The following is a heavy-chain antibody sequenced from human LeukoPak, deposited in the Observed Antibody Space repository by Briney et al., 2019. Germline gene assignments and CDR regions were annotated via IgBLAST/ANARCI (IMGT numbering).Heavy chain of an antibody. D-gene: IGHD2-21*02. CDR2: INHSGST. CDR1: GGSISSGGYS. Sequence: SETLSLTCAVSGGSISSGGYSWSWIRQPPGKGLEWIGEINHSGSTNYNPSLKSRVTISVDTSKNQFSLKLSSVTAADTAVYYCARVGVVVTAIKSGIDYWGQGTLVTVSS. CDR3: ARVGVVVTAIKSGIDY. J-gene: IGHJ4*02. V-gene: IGHV4-34*01.